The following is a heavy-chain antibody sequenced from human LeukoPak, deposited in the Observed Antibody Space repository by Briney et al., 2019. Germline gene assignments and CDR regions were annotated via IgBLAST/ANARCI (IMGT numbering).Heavy chain of an antibody. J-gene: IGHJ4*02. CDR3: ARVVRLGYCSSTSCYFFDY. D-gene: IGHD2-2*01. Sequence: ASVKVSCKASGYTFTSYGISWVRQAPGQGLEWMGWISAYNGNTNYAQKLQGRVTMTTDTSTSTAYMELRSLRSVDTAVYYCARVVRLGYCSSTSCYFFDYWGQGTLVTVSS. V-gene: IGHV1-18*01. CDR1: GYTFTSYG. CDR2: ISAYNGNT.